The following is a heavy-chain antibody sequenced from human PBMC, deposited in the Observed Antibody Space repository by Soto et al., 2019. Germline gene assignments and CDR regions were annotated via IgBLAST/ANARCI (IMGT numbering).Heavy chain of an antibody. CDR2: INPNSGGT. D-gene: IGHD3-22*01. Sequence: ASVKVSCKASGYTFTGYYMHWVRQAPGQGLEWMGWINPNSGGTNYAQKFQGRVTMTRDTSISTAYMELSRLRSDDTAVYYGASAYYYDSSGYLGAPDYWGQGTLVTVSS. J-gene: IGHJ4*02. V-gene: IGHV1-2*02. CDR1: GYTFTGYY. CDR3: ASAYYYDSSGYLGAPDY.